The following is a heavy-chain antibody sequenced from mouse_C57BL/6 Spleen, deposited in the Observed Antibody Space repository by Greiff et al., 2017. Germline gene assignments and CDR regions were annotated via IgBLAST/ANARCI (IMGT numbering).Heavy chain of an antibody. CDR3: ARYEGYDGYSFAY. Sequence: QVQLQQPGAELVRPGSSVKLSCKASGYTFTSYWMHWVKQRPIQGLEWIGNIDPSDSETHYNQKFKDKATLTVDKSSSTAYMQLSSLTSEDSAVYYCARYEGYDGYSFAYWGQGTLVTVSA. CDR1: GYTFTSYW. J-gene: IGHJ3*01. D-gene: IGHD2-3*01. CDR2: IDPSDSET. V-gene: IGHV1-52*01.